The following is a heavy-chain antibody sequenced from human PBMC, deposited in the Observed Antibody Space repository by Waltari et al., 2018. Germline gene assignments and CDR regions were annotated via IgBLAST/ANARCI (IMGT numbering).Heavy chain of an antibody. J-gene: IGHJ2*01. D-gene: IGHD2-2*01. V-gene: IGHV3-30*18. Sequence: QVQLVESGGGVVQPGRSLRLSCAASGFTFSSYGMHWVRQAPGKGLGWVAVISYDGSNKYYADSVKGRFTISRDNSKNTLYLQMNSLRAEDTAVYYCAKDQDIVVVPAAYGDWYFDLWGRGTLVTVSS. CDR2: ISYDGSNK. CDR3: AKDQDIVVVPAAYGDWYFDL. CDR1: GFTFSSYG.